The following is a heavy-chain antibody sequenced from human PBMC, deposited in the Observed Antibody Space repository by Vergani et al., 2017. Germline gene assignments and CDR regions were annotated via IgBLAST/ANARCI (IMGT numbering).Heavy chain of an antibody. CDR1: GFTFSSYW. J-gene: IGHJ3*02. CDR3: ARAGYTAMAPDVAFDI. CDR2: IKQDGSEK. V-gene: IGHV3-7*01. Sequence: EVQLLESGGGLVQPGGSLRLSCAASGFTFSSYWMSWVRQAPGKGLEWVANIKQDGSEKYYVDSVKGRFTISRDNAKNSLYLQMNSLRAEDTAVYYCARAGYTAMAPDVAFDIWGQGTMVTVSS. D-gene: IGHD5-18*01.